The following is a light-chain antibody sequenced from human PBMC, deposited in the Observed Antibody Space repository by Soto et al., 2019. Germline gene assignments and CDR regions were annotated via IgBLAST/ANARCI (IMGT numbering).Light chain of an antibody. CDR2: RDN. V-gene: IGLV1-44*01. CDR1: RSNIGSNA. Sequence: QAVVTQPPSASGTPGQRVSISCSGSRSNIGSNAVHWYQQFPGTAPRLLIYRDNQRPSGVPDRFSGSKSGTSASLVISGLQSEDEADYYCAAWNDRPYLWVFGGGTKLTVL. CDR3: AAWNDRPYLWV. J-gene: IGLJ3*02.